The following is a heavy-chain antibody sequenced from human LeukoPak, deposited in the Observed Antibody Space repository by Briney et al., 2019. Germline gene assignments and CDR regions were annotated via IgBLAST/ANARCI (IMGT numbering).Heavy chain of an antibody. V-gene: IGHV3-48*03. D-gene: IGHD3-3*01. Sequence: GGSLRPSCAASGFTFSSYEMNWVRQAPGKGLEWVSYISSSGSTIYYADSVKGRFTISRDNAKNSLYLQMNSLRAEDTAVYYCARDRTAFGVVTYYGMDVWGQGTTVTVSS. CDR1: GFTFSSYE. CDR3: ARDRTAFGVVTYYGMDV. CDR2: ISSSGSTI. J-gene: IGHJ6*02.